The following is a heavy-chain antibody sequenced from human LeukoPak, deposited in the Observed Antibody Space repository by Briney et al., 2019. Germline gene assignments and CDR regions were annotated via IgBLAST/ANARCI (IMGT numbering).Heavy chain of an antibody. J-gene: IGHJ4*02. V-gene: IGHV4-31*11. CDR2: IYYSGST. CDR1: GGSFSGYY. Sequence: PSETLSLTCAVYGGSFSGYYWSWIRQHPGKGLEWIGYIYYSGSTYYNPSLKSRVTISVDTSKNQFSLKLSSVTAADTAVYYCASTIAAAVYWGQGTLVTVSP. D-gene: IGHD6-13*01. CDR3: ASTIAAAVY.